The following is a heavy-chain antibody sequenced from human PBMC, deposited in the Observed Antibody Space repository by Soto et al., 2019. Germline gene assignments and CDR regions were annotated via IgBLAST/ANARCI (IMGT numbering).Heavy chain of an antibody. D-gene: IGHD2-21*02. J-gene: IGHJ3*02. V-gene: IGHV4-4*07. CDR2: IYTSGST. CDR3: ARYCGGDCWEVGAFDI. Sequence: SETLSLTCTVSGGSISSYYWSWIRQPAGKGLEWIGRIYTSGSTNYNPSLKSRVTMSVDTSKNQFSLKLGSVTAADTAVYYCARYCGGDCWEVGAFDIWGQGTMVTVSS. CDR1: GGSISSYY.